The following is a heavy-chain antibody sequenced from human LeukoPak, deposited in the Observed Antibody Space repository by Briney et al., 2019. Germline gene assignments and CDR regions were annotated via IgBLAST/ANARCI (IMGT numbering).Heavy chain of an antibody. J-gene: IGHJ3*02. CDR3: ERGYERDPFDI. D-gene: IGHD1-1*01. V-gene: IGHV3-66*01. CDR2: IFDSGPT. Sequence: PGGSLTLSCAASGFTLSNNYMSWLRQAPGKGLEWVSVIFDSGPTYYADSVRGRFTISRDNSKNTLYLQMNNLRAEDTGVYYCERGYERDPFDIWGQGTMVTVSS. CDR1: GFTLSNNY.